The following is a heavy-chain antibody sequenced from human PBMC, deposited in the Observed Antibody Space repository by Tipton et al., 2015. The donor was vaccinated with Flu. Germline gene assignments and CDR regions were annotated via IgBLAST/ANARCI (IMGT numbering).Heavy chain of an antibody. J-gene: IGHJ3*02. D-gene: IGHD3-22*01. CDR1: GFTFSSYS. CDR2: ISSSSSTI. CDR3: ARDSSGYLLTGDAFDI. Sequence: SLRLSCAASGFTFSSYSMNWVRQAPGKGLEWVSYISSSSSTIYYADSVKGRFTISRDNAKNSLYLQMNSLRAEDTAVYYCARDSSGYLLTGDAFDIWGQGTMVTVSS. V-gene: IGHV3-48*04.